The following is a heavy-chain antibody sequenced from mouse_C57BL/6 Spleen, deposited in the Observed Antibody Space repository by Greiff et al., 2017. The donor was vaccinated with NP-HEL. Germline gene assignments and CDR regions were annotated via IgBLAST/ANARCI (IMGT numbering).Heavy chain of an antibody. D-gene: IGHD2-3*01. Sequence: DVKLQESGPGLVKPSQSLSLTCSVTGYSITSGYYWNWIRQFPGNKLEWMGYISYDGSNNYNPSLKNRISITRDTSKNQFFLKLNSVTTEDTATYYCARNPDGYYVWFAYWGQGTLVTVSA. CDR1: GYSITSGYY. J-gene: IGHJ3*01. V-gene: IGHV3-6*01. CDR2: ISYDGSN. CDR3: ARNPDGYYVWFAY.